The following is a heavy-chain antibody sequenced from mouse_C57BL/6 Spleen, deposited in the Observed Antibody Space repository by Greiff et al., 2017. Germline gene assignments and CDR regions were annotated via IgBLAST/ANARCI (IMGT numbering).Heavy chain of an antibody. V-gene: IGHV3-6*01. CDR1: GYSITSGYY. D-gene: IGHD1-1*01. J-gene: IGHJ4*01. CDR3: ARKSRSSYDYAMDY. Sequence: EVKLQESGPGLVKPSQSLSLTCSVTGYSITSGYYWNWIRQFPGNKLEWMGYISYDGSNNYNPSLKNRISITRDTSKNQFFLKLNSVTTEDTATYYCARKSRSSYDYAMDYWGQGTSVTVSS. CDR2: ISYDGSN.